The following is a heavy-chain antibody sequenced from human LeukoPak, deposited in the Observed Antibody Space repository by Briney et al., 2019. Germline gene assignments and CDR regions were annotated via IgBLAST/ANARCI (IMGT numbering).Heavy chain of an antibody. J-gene: IGHJ3*01. Sequence: GGSLRLSCAGSGLIFGDYAMHWVRQAPGKGLEWVSGITWNSGAIAYADSVKGRFTISRDNAKSSLYLQMNNLRPEDTALYHCAKDRRGTGKGAFDVWGPGTMVTVYS. CDR2: ITWNSGAI. CDR3: AKDRRGTGKGAFDV. CDR1: GLIFGDYA. V-gene: IGHV3-9*01. D-gene: IGHD3-10*01.